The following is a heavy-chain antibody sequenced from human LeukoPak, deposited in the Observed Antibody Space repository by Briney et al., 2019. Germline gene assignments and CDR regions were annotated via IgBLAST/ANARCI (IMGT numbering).Heavy chain of an antibody. CDR3: ARDSPLGYSFDY. CDR2: ISYDGSNK. D-gene: IGHD5-18*01. V-gene: IGHV3-30-3*01. J-gene: IGHJ4*02. CDR1: GFTFSSYA. Sequence: GRSLRLSCAASGFTFSSYAMHWVRQAPGKGLEWVAVISYDGSNKYYADSVKGRFTISRDNSKNTLYLQMNSLRAEDTAVYYCARDSPLGYSFDYWGQGTLVTISS.